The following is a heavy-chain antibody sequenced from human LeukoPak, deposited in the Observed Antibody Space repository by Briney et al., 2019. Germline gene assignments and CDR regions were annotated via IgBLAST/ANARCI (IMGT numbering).Heavy chain of an antibody. D-gene: IGHD6-19*01. CDR2: IKHDGSEK. CDR3: ARDIGWYALTY. V-gene: IGHV3-7*01. CDR1: GFTFSSSW. J-gene: IGHJ4*02. Sequence: GGSLRLSCAASGFTFSSSWMSWVRQAPGKGLEWVANIKHDGSEKDYVDSVKGRFTISRDNAKNSLYLQMNSLRAEDTAVYYCARDIGWYALTYWGQGTLVTVSS.